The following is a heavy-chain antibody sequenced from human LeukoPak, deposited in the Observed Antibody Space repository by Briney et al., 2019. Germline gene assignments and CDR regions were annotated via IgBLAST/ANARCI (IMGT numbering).Heavy chain of an antibody. Sequence: GRSLRLSCAASGFTFSSYAMHWVRQAPGKGLEWVAVISYDGSNKYYADSVKGRFTISRDNSKNTLYLQMNSLRAEDTAVYYCARVGPAYCSSTSCYGDAFDIWGQGTMVTVSS. J-gene: IGHJ3*02. V-gene: IGHV3-30-3*01. D-gene: IGHD2-2*01. CDR2: ISYDGSNK. CDR3: ARVGPAYCSSTSCYGDAFDI. CDR1: GFTFSSYA.